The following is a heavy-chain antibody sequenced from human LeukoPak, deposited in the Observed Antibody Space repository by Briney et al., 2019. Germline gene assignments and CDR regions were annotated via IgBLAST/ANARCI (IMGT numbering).Heavy chain of an antibody. Sequence: SETLSLTCAVYGGSFSGYYWSWIRQPPGKGLEWIGEINHSGSTNYNPSLKSRVTISVDTSKNQFSLKLSPVTAADTAVYYCARGWIQLWLRPYYFDYWGQGTLVTVPS. CDR2: INHSGST. CDR1: GGSFSGYY. CDR3: ARGWIQLWLRPYYFDY. J-gene: IGHJ4*02. D-gene: IGHD5-18*01. V-gene: IGHV4-34*01.